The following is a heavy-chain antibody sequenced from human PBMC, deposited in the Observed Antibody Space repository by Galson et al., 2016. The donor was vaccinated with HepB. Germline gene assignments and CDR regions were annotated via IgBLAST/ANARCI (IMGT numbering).Heavy chain of an antibody. Sequence: SLRLSCADSGFTFRNYWMSWIRQAPGKGLEWVANIKQDGSEKHYVDYVKGRFTISRDNAKNSLYLQMNSLRAEDTAVYYCARGRSILERGWYWFDPWGQGTLVTVSS. CDR1: GFTFRNYW. CDR2: IKQDGSEK. D-gene: IGHD6-19*01. J-gene: IGHJ5*02. V-gene: IGHV3-7*04. CDR3: ARGRSILERGWYWFDP.